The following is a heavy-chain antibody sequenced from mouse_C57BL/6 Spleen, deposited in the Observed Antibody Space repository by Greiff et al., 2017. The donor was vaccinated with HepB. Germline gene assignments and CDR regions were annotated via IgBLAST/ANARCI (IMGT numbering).Heavy chain of an antibody. CDR1: GFTFSSYG. J-gene: IGHJ2*01. D-gene: IGHD2-3*01. CDR2: ISSGGSYT. Sequence: LQESGGDLVKPGGSLKLSCAASGFTFSSYGMSWVRQTPDKRLEWVATISSGGSYTYYPDSVKGRFTISRDNAKNTLYLQMSSLKSEDTAMYYCARQGYDYIDYWGKGTTLTVSS. CDR3: ARQGYDYIDY. V-gene: IGHV5-6*01.